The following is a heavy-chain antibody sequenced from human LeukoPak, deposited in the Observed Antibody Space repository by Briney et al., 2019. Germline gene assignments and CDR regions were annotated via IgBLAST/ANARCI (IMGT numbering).Heavy chain of an antibody. CDR3: ARDPYDSSGYYWFDP. D-gene: IGHD3-22*01. J-gene: IGHJ5*02. V-gene: IGHV1-18*01. Sequence: ASVKVSCKASGYTFTSYGISWVRQAPGRGLEWMGWISAYNGNTNYAQKLQGRVTMTTDTSTSTAYMELRSLRSDDTAVYYCARDPYDSSGYYWFDPWGQGTLVTVSS. CDR1: GYTFTSYG. CDR2: ISAYNGNT.